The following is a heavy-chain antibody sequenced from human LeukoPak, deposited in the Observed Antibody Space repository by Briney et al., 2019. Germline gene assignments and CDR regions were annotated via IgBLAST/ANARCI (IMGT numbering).Heavy chain of an antibody. J-gene: IGHJ6*03. D-gene: IGHD1-1*01. V-gene: IGHV4-38-2*01. CDR1: GYSISSGYY. CDR3: ARGGPTGMTWAYYYMDV. CDR2: IYHSGST. Sequence: PSETLSLTCAVSGYSISSGYYWGWIRQPPGKGLEWIGSIYHSGSTYYNPSLKSRVTISVDTSKNQFSLKLSSVTAADTAVYYCARGGPTGMTWAYYYMDVWGKGTTVTVSS.